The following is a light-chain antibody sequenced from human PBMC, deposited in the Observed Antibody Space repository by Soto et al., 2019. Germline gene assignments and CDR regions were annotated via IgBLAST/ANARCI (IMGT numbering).Light chain of an antibody. V-gene: IGKV3-15*01. J-gene: IGKJ2*01. CDR1: QSVSSN. Sequence: EIVMTQSPATPSVSPGERATLSCRASQSVSSNLAWYQQKPGQAPRLLIYGASTRATGIPARFSGSGSGTEFTLTISSLQSEDVAVYYCQQYNNWTPYTFGQGTKLEIK. CDR2: GAS. CDR3: QQYNNWTPYT.